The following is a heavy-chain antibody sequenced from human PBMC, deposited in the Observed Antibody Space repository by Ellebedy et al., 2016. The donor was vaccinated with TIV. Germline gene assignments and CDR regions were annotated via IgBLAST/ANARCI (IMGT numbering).Heavy chain of an antibody. CDR1: GFIVSSNY. J-gene: IGHJ3*02. D-gene: IGHD3-22*01. Sequence: PGGSLRLSCAASGFIVSSNYMSWVRQAPGKGLEWVSVIYSDGSTYYADSVKGRFTISRDNSKNTLYLQMNSLRAEDTAVYYCARDLVEDYDSSGYGDAFDIWGQGTMVTVSS. CDR3: ARDLVEDYDSSGYGDAFDI. V-gene: IGHV3-66*01. CDR2: IYSDGST.